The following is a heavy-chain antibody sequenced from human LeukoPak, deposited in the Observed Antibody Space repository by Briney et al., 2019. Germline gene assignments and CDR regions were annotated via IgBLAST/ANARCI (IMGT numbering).Heavy chain of an antibody. J-gene: IGHJ4*02. Sequence: SETLSLACTVSGGSISSYYWGWIRQSPGKGLEWIGSMYYSRSTYYNPSLKSRVTISVDTSRNQFSLKLSSVTAADTAVYSCARLRVRGYGYGPWEGPTWLDYWGQGTLVTVSS. CDR1: GGSISSYY. V-gene: IGHV4-39*07. D-gene: IGHD5-18*01. CDR2: MYYSRST. CDR3: ARLRVRGYGYGPWEGPTWLDY.